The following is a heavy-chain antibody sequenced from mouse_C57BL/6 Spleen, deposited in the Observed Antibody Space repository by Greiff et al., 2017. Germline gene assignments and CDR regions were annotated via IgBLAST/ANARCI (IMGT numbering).Heavy chain of an antibody. V-gene: IGHV5-17*01. CDR3: ARSLYGNYDFDY. Sequence: EVMLVESGGGLVKPGGSLKLSCAASGFTFSDYGMHWVRQAPEQGLEWVAYISSGSSTIYYADTVKGRFTISRDNAKNTLFLQMTSLRSEDTAMYYCARSLYGNYDFDYWGQGTTLTVSS. D-gene: IGHD2-1*01. CDR1: GFTFSDYG. CDR2: ISSGSSTI. J-gene: IGHJ2*01.